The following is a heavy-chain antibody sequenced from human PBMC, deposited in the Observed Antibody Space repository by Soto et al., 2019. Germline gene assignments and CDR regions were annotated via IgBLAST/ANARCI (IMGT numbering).Heavy chain of an antibody. J-gene: IGHJ5*02. CDR1: GYTFTSYG. CDR3: ARLIAVAEAKWFDP. V-gene: IGHV1-18*01. D-gene: IGHD6-19*01. Sequence: ASVKVSCKASGYTFTSYGIYWVRQAPGQGLEWMGWISAYNGNTNYAQKLQGRVTMTTDTSTSTAYMELRSLRSDDTAVYYCARLIAVAEAKWFDPWGQGTLVTVPQ. CDR2: ISAYNGNT.